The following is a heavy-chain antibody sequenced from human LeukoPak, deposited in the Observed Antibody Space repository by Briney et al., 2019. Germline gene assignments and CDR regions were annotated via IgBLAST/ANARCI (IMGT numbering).Heavy chain of an antibody. V-gene: IGHV4-59*01. CDR1: GGSISSYY. CDR2: IYYSGST. CDR3: ARLYHSSSSRYNWFDP. Sequence: KASETLSLTCTVSGGSISSYYWSWIRQPPGKGLEWIGYIYYSGSTNYNPSLKSRVTISVDTSKNQFSLKLSSVTAADTAVYYCARLYHSSSSRYNWFDPWGQGTLVTVSS. J-gene: IGHJ5*02. D-gene: IGHD6-6*01.